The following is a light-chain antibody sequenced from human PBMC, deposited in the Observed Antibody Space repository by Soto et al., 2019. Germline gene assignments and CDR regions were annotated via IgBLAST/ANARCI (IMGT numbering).Light chain of an antibody. Sequence: DVQMTQKTSSLSASVGDRVTITCHAIQNINNYLNWYQPKPGKAPKLLIYDAYSLESGVPSRFSGSGSGTEFTLTISSLQSEDFAVYDCQQYSNWPPITFGQRT. J-gene: IGKJ5*01. CDR2: DAY. CDR1: QNINNY. V-gene: IGKV1-33*01. CDR3: QQYSNWPPIT.